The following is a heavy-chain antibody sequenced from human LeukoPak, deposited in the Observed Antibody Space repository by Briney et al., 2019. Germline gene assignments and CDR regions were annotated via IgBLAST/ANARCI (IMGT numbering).Heavy chain of an antibody. Sequence: PSETLSLTCAVYGGSFSGYYWSWIRQPPGKGLEWIGEINHSGSTNYNPSLKSRVTISVDTSKNQFSLKLSSVTAADTAVYYCARSPVWRAVDAFDIWGQGTMVTVSS. D-gene: IGHD1-1*01. V-gene: IGHV4-34*01. CDR1: GGSFSGYY. CDR2: INHSGST. CDR3: ARSPVWRAVDAFDI. J-gene: IGHJ3*02.